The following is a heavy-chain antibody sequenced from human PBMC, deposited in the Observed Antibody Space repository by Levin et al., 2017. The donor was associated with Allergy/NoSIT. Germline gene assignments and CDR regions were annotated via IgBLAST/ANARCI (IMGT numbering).Heavy chain of an antibody. CDR2: IYYSGST. V-gene: IGHV4-31*03. CDR1: GGSISSGGYY. J-gene: IGHJ4*02. CDR3: ARGAEGPGIFDY. D-gene: IGHD3-10*01. Sequence: PSETLSLTCTVSGGSISSGGYYWSWIRQHPGKGLEWIGYIYYSGSTYYNPSLKSRVTISVDTSKNQFSLKLSSVTAADTAVYYCARGAEGPGIFDYWGQGTLVTVSS.